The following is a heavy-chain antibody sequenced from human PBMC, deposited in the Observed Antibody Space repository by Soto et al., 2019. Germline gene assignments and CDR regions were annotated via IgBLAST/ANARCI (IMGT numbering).Heavy chain of an antibody. CDR3: AAVEGTYYDFWSGYAGGGYYMDV. J-gene: IGHJ6*03. D-gene: IGHD3-3*01. CDR1: GFTFTSSA. V-gene: IGHV1-58*02. CDR2: IVVGSGNT. Sequence: GASVKVSCKASGFTFTSSAMQWVRQARGQRLEWIGWIVVGSGNTNCAQKFQERVTITRDMSTSTAYMELSSLRSEDTAVYYCAAVEGTYYDFWSGYAGGGYYMDVWG.